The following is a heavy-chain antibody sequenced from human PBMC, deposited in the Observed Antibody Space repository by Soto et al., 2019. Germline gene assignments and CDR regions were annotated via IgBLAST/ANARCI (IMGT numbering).Heavy chain of an antibody. V-gene: IGHV4-59*01. J-gene: IGHJ4*02. CDR1: GGSISSYY. CDR3: ARGPRHDILTGYSYYFDY. Sequence: SETLSLTCTISGGSISSYYWNWIRQPPGKGLGWIGYMYYSGSTNYNPSLRSRVTISADTSKDQFSLKLRSVTAADTAVYYCARGPRHDILTGYSYYFDYWGQGTLVTVSS. D-gene: IGHD3-9*01. CDR2: MYYSGST.